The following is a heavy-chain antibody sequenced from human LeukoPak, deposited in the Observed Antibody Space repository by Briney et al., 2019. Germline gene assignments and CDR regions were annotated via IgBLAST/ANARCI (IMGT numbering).Heavy chain of an antibody. CDR3: AKEAAYGDYQSYFDY. D-gene: IGHD4-17*01. J-gene: IGHJ4*02. CDR1: GFTFSSYA. CDR2: ITDSGFTT. Sequence: PGGSLRLSCAASGFTFSSYAMSWVRQAPGKGLEWVSGITDSGFTTFYANSVKGRFTISRDNSKNTLYLQMNSLRAEDTAVYYCAKEAAYGDYQSYFDYWGQGTLVTVSS. V-gene: IGHV3-23*01.